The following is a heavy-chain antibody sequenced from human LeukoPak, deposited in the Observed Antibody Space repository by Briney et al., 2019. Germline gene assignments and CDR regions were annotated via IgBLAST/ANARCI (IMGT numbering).Heavy chain of an antibody. D-gene: IGHD3-10*01. CDR1: GYTFTSYG. CDR2: ISAYNGNT. V-gene: IGHV1-18*01. Sequence: GASVKVSCKASGYTFTSYGISWARQAPGQGLEWMGWISAYNGNTNYAQKLQGRVTMTTDTSTSTAYMELRSLRSDDTAVYYCARVYGSGSYFSGDAFDIWGQGTMVTVSS. J-gene: IGHJ3*02. CDR3: ARVYGSGSYFSGDAFDI.